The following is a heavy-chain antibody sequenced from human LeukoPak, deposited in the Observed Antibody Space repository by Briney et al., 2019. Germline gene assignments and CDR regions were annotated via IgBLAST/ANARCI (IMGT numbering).Heavy chain of an antibody. Sequence: GGSLRLSCAASGFTFSSYGMHWVRQAPGKGLEWVAVISYDGSNQYYADSVKGRFTISRDNSKNTLYLQMSSLRAEDTAVYYCANGYCTNGVCYPYYYYYMDVWGKGTTVTVSS. J-gene: IGHJ6*03. CDR1: GFTFSSYG. CDR2: ISYDGSNQ. CDR3: ANGYCTNGVCYPYYYYYMDV. V-gene: IGHV3-30*18. D-gene: IGHD2-8*01.